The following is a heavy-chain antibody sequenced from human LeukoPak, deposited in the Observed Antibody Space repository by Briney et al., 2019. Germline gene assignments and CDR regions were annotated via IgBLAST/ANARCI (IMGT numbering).Heavy chain of an antibody. D-gene: IGHD3-16*01. CDR1: GFTFSDYY. J-gene: IGHJ6*02. CDR2: ISSGGSTI. CDR3: ARDIGRQLGYQYGMDVWGHGTTVTVSYGMDV. Sequence: PGGSLRLSCAASGFTFSDYYMSWIRQAPGKGLEWVSYISSGGSTIYYADSVKGRFTISRDNAKNSLYLQMNSLRAEDTAVYYCARDIGRQLGYQYGMDVWGHGTTVTVSYGMDVWGQGTTVTVSS. V-gene: IGHV3-11*01.